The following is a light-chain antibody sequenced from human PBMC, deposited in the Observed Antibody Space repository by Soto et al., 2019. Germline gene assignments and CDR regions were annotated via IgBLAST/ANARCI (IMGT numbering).Light chain of an antibody. CDR3: CSYAGSSTYYV. Sequence: QSVLTQPASMSGSPGQSITISCTGTSSDVGSYNLVSWYQQHLGKAPKLMIYEGSKRPSGVSNRFSGSKSGNTASLTIFGLQAEDEADYYCCSYAGSSTYYVFGTGTKVTV. V-gene: IGLV2-23*01. J-gene: IGLJ1*01. CDR2: EGS. CDR1: SSDVGSYNL.